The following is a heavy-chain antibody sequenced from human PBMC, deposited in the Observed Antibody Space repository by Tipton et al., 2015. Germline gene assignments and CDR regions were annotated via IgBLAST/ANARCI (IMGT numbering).Heavy chain of an antibody. D-gene: IGHD3-3*01. CDR1: AYFISSDYY. Sequence: TLSLTCAVSAYFISSDYYWGWIRQPPGKGLEWIGSISHSGNTYYNPSLKRRVTMSRDTSKHQFSLKLSSVTAADTAVYYCARTYDFTAYSPVGCWGQGTLVTVSS. CDR2: ISHSGNT. CDR3: ARTYDFTAYSPVGC. V-gene: IGHV4-38-2*01. J-gene: IGHJ4*02.